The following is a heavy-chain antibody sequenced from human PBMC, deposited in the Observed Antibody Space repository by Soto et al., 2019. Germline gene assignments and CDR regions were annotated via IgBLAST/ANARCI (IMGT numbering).Heavy chain of an antibody. Sequence: SETLSLTCTVSGGSISSGGYYWSWIRQHPGKGLEWIGYIYYSGSTYYNPSLKSRVTISVDTSKNQFSLKLSSVTAADTAVYYCAREVAGPYNWFDPWGQGTLVTVSS. D-gene: IGHD6-19*01. CDR1: GGSISSGGYY. CDR2: IYYSGST. J-gene: IGHJ5*02. V-gene: IGHV4-31*03. CDR3: AREVAGPYNWFDP.